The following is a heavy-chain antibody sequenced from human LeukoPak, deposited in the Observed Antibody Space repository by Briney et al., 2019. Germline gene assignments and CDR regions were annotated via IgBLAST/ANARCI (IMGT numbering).Heavy chain of an antibody. V-gene: IGHV3-7*01. CDR3: VRYRDGEYDF. D-gene: IGHD4-17*01. J-gene: IGHJ4*02. CDR1: GFTFSSYW. CDR2: INQDGSEK. Sequence: GGSLRLSCAASGFTFSSYWMNWVRQAPGKGLEWVANINQDGSEKYYVDSVKGRFTISRDNTKSSMYLEMNSLRAEDTAVYYCVRYRDGEYDFWGQGSLVTVSS.